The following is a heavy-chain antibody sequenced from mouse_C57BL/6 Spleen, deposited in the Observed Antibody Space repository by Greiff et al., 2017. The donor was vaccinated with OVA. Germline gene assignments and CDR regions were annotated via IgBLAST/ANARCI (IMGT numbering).Heavy chain of an antibody. Sequence: QVQLQQSGAELVKPGASVKISCKASGYAFSSYWMNWVKQRPGKGLEWIGQIYPGDGDTNYNGKFKGKATLTADKSSSTAYMQLSSLTSEDSAVYFCARRELGGYYYAMDYWGQGTSVTVSS. V-gene: IGHV1-80*01. J-gene: IGHJ4*01. CDR3: ARRELGGYYYAMDY. D-gene: IGHD4-1*01. CDR1: GYAFSSYW. CDR2: IYPGDGDT.